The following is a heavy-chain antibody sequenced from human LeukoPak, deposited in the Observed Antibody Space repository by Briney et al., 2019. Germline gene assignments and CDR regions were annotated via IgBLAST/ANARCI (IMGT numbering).Heavy chain of an antibody. J-gene: IGHJ4*02. CDR1: GFILSIYA. D-gene: IGHD5-12*01. V-gene: IGHV3-23*01. CDR2: IIGIGDTI. Sequence: PGGSLRLSCAASGFILSIYAMSGVRQAPRKGLEGASTIIGIGDTIYYADSVKGRFTISRDKSKNPLYLQMSSLRREDTAVYFCVRGPRYSGFDYFDYWGQGALVTVSS. CDR3: VRGPRYSGFDYFDY.